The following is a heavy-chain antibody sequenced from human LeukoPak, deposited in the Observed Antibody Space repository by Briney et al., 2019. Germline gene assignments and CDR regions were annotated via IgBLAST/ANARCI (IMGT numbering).Heavy chain of an antibody. Sequence: SETLSLTCTISGDSLNSHFWSWIRQPPGKGLEWIGCIYYTGSTNYNPSLKSRLTLSVDTSKNQFSLKLKSLTAADTAVYYCARSYGSGPFDIWGPGTLVTVSS. CDR1: GDSLNSHF. V-gene: IGHV4-59*11. D-gene: IGHD3-10*01. CDR2: IYYTGST. J-gene: IGHJ3*02. CDR3: ARSYGSGPFDI.